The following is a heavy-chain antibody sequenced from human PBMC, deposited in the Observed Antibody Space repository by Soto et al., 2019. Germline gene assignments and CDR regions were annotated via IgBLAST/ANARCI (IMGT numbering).Heavy chain of an antibody. CDR1: GYTFTGYY. D-gene: IGHD2-15*01. CDR3: AREGGYCSGGSCYRYYYGTDV. J-gene: IGHJ6*04. V-gene: IGHV1-2*04. Sequence: ASVKVSCKASGYTFTGYYMHWVRQAPGQGLEWMGWINPNSGGTNYAQKFQGWVTMTRDTSISTAYMELSRLRSDDTAVYYCAREGGYCSGGSCYRYYYGTDVWGKGTTVTVSS. CDR2: INPNSGGT.